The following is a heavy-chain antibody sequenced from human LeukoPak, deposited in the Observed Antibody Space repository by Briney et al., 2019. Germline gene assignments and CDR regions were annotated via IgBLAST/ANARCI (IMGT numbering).Heavy chain of an antibody. D-gene: IGHD2-2*01. J-gene: IGHJ4*02. CDR3: ARLSPLGYCSSTSCPGYFDY. Sequence: GESMKISCKGSGYIFSTYWIGWVRQMPGKGLEWMGIIYPGDSDTRYSPSFQGQVTISADESVSAAYLQWGSLKASDTAMYYCARLSPLGYCSSTSCPGYFDYWGQGTLVTVSS. CDR1: GYIFSTYW. CDR2: IYPGDSDT. V-gene: IGHV5-51*01.